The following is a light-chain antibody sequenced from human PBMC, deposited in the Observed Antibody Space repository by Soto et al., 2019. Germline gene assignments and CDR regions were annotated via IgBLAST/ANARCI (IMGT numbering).Light chain of an antibody. Sequence: DLVMTQSPLSLSVTPGEPASISCRSSQSLLHSNGNNYLEWYLQKPGQSPQLLMYLASKRASGVPDRFSGSGSGTDFTLKISRVEAEDVGVYYCMQTLQTPLFTFGPGTKVDIK. V-gene: IGKV2-28*01. CDR2: LAS. J-gene: IGKJ3*01. CDR3: MQTLQTPLFT. CDR1: QSLLHSNGNNY.